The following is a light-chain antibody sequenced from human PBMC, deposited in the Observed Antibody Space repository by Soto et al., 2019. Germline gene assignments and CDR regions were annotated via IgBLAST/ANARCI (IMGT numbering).Light chain of an antibody. V-gene: IGLV2-18*02. CDR1: SSDVGAYNR. Sequence: QSALTQPPSVSGSPGQSVTISCTGTSSDVGAYNRVSWYQQPPGTVPKLMIYEVRVRPSGVPDRFSGSKSGNTASLTISGLQAEDEADYYCTSYTRSDTVVFGSGTKLTVL. CDR3: TSYTRSDTVV. CDR2: EVR. J-gene: IGLJ2*01.